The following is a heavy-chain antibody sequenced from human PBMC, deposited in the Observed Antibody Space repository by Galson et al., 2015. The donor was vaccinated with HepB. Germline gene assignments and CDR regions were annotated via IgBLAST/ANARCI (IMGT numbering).Heavy chain of an antibody. CDR2: IWYDENNK. D-gene: IGHD3-22*01. CDR1: GFTFSNYG. V-gene: IGHV3-33*01. Sequence: SLRLSCAVSGFTFSNYGMHWVRQAPGKGLEWVAVIWYDENNKYYADSVKGRFIISRDNSESTLYLQMNSLRAEDTAVYYCTRDHCSSGYCRFDYWGQGTLVTVSS. J-gene: IGHJ4*02. CDR3: TRDHCSSGYCRFDY.